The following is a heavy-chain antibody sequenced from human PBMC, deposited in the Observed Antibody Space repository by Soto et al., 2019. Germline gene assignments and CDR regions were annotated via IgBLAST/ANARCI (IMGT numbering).Heavy chain of an antibody. D-gene: IGHD3-10*01. J-gene: IGHJ4*02. Sequence: ESGGGVVQPGRSLRLSCAASGFTFSSYGMHWVRQAPGKGLEWVAVISYDGSNEYYADSVKGRFTISRDNSKNTLYLQMNSLRAEDTAVYYCAKALSIYGSGSHTFDYWGQGTLVTVSS. CDR2: ISYDGSNE. CDR3: AKALSIYGSGSHTFDY. CDR1: GFTFSSYG. V-gene: IGHV3-30*18.